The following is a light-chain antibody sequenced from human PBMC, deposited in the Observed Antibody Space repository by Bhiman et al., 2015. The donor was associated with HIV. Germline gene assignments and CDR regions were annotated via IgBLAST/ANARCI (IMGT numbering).Light chain of an antibody. Sequence: QSALTQPASVSGSPGQSITISYTGTSSDVGSYNLVSWYQQHPGKAPKLIIYDVNKRPSGLSNRFSGSKSGNTASLTISGLQAEDEADYYCCSYATSSTSLYVFGTGAKVTVL. J-gene: IGLJ1*01. CDR2: DVN. V-gene: IGLV2-23*02. CDR1: SSDVGSYNL. CDR3: CSYATSSTSLYV.